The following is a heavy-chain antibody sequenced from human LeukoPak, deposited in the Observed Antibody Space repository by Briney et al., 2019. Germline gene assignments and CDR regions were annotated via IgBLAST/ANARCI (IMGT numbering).Heavy chain of an antibody. CDR1: GDSVASKSAA. J-gene: IGHJ5*02. CDR3: ARDRFTGANWFDP. V-gene: IGHV6-1*01. Sequence: SQTLSLACDISGDSVASKSAAWNWIRQSPSRGLEWLGRTYYRSKWYNDYAVSVESRITINPDTSKNQFSLQLNSVTPEATAVYYCARDRFTGANWFDPWGQGTLVTVSS. D-gene: IGHD1-14*01. CDR2: TYYRSKWYN.